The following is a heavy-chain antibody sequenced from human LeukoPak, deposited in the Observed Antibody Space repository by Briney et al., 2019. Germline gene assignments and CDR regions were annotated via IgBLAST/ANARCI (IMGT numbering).Heavy chain of an antibody. CDR2: ITAIDGRT. J-gene: IGHJ4*02. CDR3: AKDRASSGWGLVY. Sequence: GGSLRLSCVASGFTFSSTTMGWVRQAPGRGLEWVSSITAIDGRTYYADSVRGRFTISRDNSKNTLYLQMNSLRAEDTAVYYCAKDRASSGWGLVYWGQGTLVTVSS. V-gene: IGHV3-23*01. D-gene: IGHD6-19*01. CDR1: GFTFSSTT.